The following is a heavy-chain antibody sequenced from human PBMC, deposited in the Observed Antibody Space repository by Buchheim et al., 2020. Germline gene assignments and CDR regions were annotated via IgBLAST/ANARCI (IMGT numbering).Heavy chain of an antibody. CDR3: ALGDPYYFDY. CDR1: GGSISSSSYY. Sequence: QLQLQESGPGLVKPSETLSLTCIVSGGSISSSSYYWGWIRQPPGKGLEWIGSIYYSGSTYSNPFLKRLVTISVDTSKNQFSLKLSAVTAADTAVYYCALGDPYYFDYWGQGTL. CDR2: IYYSGST. J-gene: IGHJ4*02. V-gene: IGHV4-39*07.